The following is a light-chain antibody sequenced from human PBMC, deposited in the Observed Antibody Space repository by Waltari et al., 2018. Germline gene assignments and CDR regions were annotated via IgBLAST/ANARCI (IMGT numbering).Light chain of an antibody. V-gene: IGLV2-14*01. CDR3: SSYTTIASYV. CDR2: EVN. J-gene: IGLJ1*01. Sequence: QSALTQPASVSASPGQSITISCTGTSSDVGAYEYISWYQQHPGKVPKLIIYEVNIRPSGVSDRFSGSKFDNTASLTISGLQPEDEADYYCSSYTTIASYVFGTGTKVTVL. CDR1: SSDVGAYEY.